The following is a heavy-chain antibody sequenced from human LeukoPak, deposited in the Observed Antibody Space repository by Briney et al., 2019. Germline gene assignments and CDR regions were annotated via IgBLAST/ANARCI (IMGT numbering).Heavy chain of an antibody. CDR2: INHSGST. D-gene: IGHD3-9*01. V-gene: IGHV4-34*01. J-gene: IGHJ6*03. Sequence: PSETLSLTCAVYGGSFSDYYWSWIRQPPGKGLEWIGEINHSGSTNYNPSLKSRVTISVDTSKNQFSLKLSSVTAADTAVYYCARQKVLRYFDWLLYYYYYMDVWGKGTTVTISS. CDR1: GGSFSDYY. CDR3: ARQKVLRYFDWLLYYYYYMDV.